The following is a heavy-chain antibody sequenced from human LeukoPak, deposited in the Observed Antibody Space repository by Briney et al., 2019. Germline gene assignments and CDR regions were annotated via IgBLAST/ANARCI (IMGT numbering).Heavy chain of an antibody. V-gene: IGHV3-7*01. J-gene: IGHJ4*02. Sequence: GGSLRLSCEASGFTFSSYWMSWVRQAPGKGLEWVANIKQDGSEKYYVDSVKGRFTISRDNAKNSLYLQMNSLRAEDTAVYYCARESVAGTDYWGQGTLVTVSS. D-gene: IGHD6-19*01. CDR2: IKQDGSEK. CDR3: ARESVAGTDY. CDR1: GFTFSSYW.